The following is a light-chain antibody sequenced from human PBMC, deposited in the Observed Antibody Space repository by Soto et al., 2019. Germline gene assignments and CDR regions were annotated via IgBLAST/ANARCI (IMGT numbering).Light chain of an antibody. J-gene: IGKJ5*01. CDR1: QSVSTN. CDR2: GAY. CDR3: QQYNNRPPYT. V-gene: IGKV3-15*01. Sequence: EIVLTQSPATTSVSPGESATLSCRASQSVSTNLAWYQQKPGQPXRLXIYGAYTRATDIPARFSGIVSGTEFTLTIIGLQSEDFAFYYGQQYNNRPPYTFGQGTRLENK.